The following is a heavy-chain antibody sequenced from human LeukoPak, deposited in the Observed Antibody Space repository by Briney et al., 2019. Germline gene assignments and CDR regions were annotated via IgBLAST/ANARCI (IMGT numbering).Heavy chain of an antibody. CDR3: ARGMLRIAALLNWFDP. D-gene: IGHD6-13*01. V-gene: IGHV4-34*01. CDR1: GGSFSGYY. CDR2: INHSGST. Sequence: SETLSLTCAVYGGSFSGYYWSWIRQPPGKGLEWIGEINHSGSTNYNPSLKSRVTISVDTSKNQFSLKLSSVTAVDTAVYYCARGMLRIAALLNWFDPWGQGTLVTVSS. J-gene: IGHJ5*02.